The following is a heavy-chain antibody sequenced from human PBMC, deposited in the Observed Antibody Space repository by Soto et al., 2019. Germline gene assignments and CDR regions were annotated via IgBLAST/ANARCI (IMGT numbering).Heavy chain of an antibody. Sequence: EVQLVESGGGLVKPGASLRLSCVASDSTFRSYSMNWVRQAPGRGLGWVSIISSGSSVIFYADSMKGRFTISRDNAKNSLYLQMNSLRAEDTAVYYCARGGRGYTKDDTFDIWGQGTMVTVSS. CDR1: DSTFRSYS. V-gene: IGHV3-21*01. J-gene: IGHJ3*02. D-gene: IGHD2-2*02. CDR3: ARGGRGYTKDDTFDI. CDR2: ISSGSSVI.